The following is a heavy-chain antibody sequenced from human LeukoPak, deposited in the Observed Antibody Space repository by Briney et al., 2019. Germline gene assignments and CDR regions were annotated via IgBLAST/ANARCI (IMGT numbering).Heavy chain of an antibody. D-gene: IGHD4-11*01. CDR2: IYTSGSA. Sequence: KASETLSLTCTVSGGSISSYYWSWIRQPAGKGLEWIGRIYTSGSANCNPSLKSRVTMSVDTSKNQFSLKLSSVTAADTAVYYCARDGGGSNYVDYYYYYMDVWGKGTTVTVSS. V-gene: IGHV4-4*07. J-gene: IGHJ6*03. CDR1: GGSISSYY. CDR3: ARDGGGSNYVDYYYYYMDV.